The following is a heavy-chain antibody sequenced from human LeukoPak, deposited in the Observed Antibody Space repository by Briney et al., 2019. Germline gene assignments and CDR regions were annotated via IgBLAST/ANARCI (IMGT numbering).Heavy chain of an antibody. CDR2: IYYSGST. CDR1: GGSISSYY. J-gene: IGHJ4*02. V-gene: IGHV4-59*01. D-gene: IGHD3-3*01. Sequence: PSETLSLTCTVSGGSISSYYWSWIRQPPGKGLEWIGYIYYSGSTNYNPSLKSRVTISVDTSKNQFSLKLSSVTAADTAVYYCARLSRLRFLEWLPPSIDYWGQGTLVTVSS. CDR3: ARLSRLRFLEWLPPSIDY.